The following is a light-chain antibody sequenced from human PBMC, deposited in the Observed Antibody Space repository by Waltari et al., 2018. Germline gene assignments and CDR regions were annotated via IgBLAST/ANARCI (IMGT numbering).Light chain of an antibody. CDR2: DVR. CDR1: SSDVGRYDY. Sequence: QSALTQPASVSGSSGQSITISCTGSSSDVGRYDYVSWYQQLPGKAPKLIIFDVRVRPAGVSNRSSGSKSGNTASLTISGLQAEDEADYYCASYTYSSNVVFGGGTKVTV. V-gene: IGLV2-14*03. J-gene: IGLJ2*01. CDR3: ASYTYSSNVV.